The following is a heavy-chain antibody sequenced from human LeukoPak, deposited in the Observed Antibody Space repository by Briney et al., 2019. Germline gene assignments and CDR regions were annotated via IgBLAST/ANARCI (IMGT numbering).Heavy chain of an antibody. CDR3: ARDFSWFGELFD. Sequence: GRSLRLSCAASGFTFSSYGMHWVRQAPGKGLEWVAVISYDGSNKYYADSVKGRFTISRDNSKNTLYLQMNSLRAEDTAVYYCARDFSWFGELFDWGQGTLVTVSS. V-gene: IGHV3-30*03. J-gene: IGHJ4*02. CDR1: GFTFSSYG. D-gene: IGHD3-10*01. CDR2: ISYDGSNK.